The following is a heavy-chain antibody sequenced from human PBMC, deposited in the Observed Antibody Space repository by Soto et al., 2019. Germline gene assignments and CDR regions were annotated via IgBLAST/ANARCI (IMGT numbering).Heavy chain of an antibody. CDR2: IDHSGGT. CDR1: DGSFSGYY. Sequence: QVQLQQWGTKLSKPSETLSLTCAVYDGSFSGYYWSWIRQPPGKGLEWIGEIDHSGGTNYNPSLKSRVTLSVDTSNSQFALKLSSVTAADTARYYCARGRLGGAANWGQGTLVIVSS. D-gene: IGHD3-16*01. V-gene: IGHV4-34*01. CDR3: ARGRLGGAAN. J-gene: IGHJ4*02.